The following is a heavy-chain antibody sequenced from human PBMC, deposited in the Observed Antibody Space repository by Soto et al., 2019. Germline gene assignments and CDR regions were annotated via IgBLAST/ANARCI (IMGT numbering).Heavy chain of an antibody. Sequence: ASVKVSCKASGYTFINFDISWVRQAAVQGLEWLGWMNPGSGKTGYASKFQGRVAMTRDASTGTYHLELSSLTSDDTAVYYCARMASAGTLNWFDPWGQGTLVAVSS. CDR1: GYTFINFD. CDR2: MNPGSGKT. D-gene: IGHD6-13*01. V-gene: IGHV1-8*02. J-gene: IGHJ5*02. CDR3: ARMASAGTLNWFDP.